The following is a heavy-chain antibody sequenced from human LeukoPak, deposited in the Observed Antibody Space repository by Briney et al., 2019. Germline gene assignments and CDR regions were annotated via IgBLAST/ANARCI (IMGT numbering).Heavy chain of an antibody. D-gene: IGHD6-13*01. CDR3: ARRSSAGGFDY. CDR2: HYPGDSDT. J-gene: IGHJ4*02. Sequence: PGESLKISCKTSGYSFTNYWIGWVREMPGKGLEWMGIHYPGDSDTRYSPPFQGQVTISVDKSISTAYLHWSSLKASDTARYYCARRSSAGGFDYWGQGTLVTVSS. V-gene: IGHV5-51*01. CDR1: GYSFTNYW.